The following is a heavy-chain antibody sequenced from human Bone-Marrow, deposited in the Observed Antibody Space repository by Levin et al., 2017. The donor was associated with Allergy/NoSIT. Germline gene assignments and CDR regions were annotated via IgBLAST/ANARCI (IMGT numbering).Heavy chain of an antibody. Sequence: ASVKVSCKASGYTFTGYYMHWVRQAPGEGLEWMGRINPNSGTTDSAQKFQGRVTMTRDTSTSTAYLELNRLRSDDTAIYYCARSMAQFDSWGQGTLVTVSS. CDR1: GYTFTGYY. CDR3: ARSMAQFDS. J-gene: IGHJ4*02. CDR2: INPNSGTT. V-gene: IGHV1-2*06. D-gene: IGHD5-24*01.